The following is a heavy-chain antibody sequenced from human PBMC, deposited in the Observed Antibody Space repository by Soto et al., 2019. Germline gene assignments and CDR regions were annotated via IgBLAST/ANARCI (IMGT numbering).Heavy chain of an antibody. Sequence: QVQLVESGGGVVQPGRSLRLSCAASGFTFSSYAMHWVRQAPGKGLEWVAVISYDGSNKYYADSVKGRFTISRDNSKNTLYLQRNSLRAEDTAVYYCARESSLVGYYYGMDVWGQGTTVTVSS. CDR1: GFTFSSYA. D-gene: IGHD6-6*01. V-gene: IGHV3-30-3*01. CDR2: ISYDGSNK. CDR3: ARESSLVGYYYGMDV. J-gene: IGHJ6*02.